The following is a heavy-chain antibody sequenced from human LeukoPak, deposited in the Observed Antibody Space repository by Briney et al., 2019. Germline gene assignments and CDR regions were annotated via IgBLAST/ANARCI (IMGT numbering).Heavy chain of an antibody. Sequence: GGSPRLSCAASGFTFSSYAMSWVRQAPGKGLEWVSAISGSGGSTYYADSVKGRFTISRDNSKNTLYLQMNSLRAEDAAVYYCAKEHSISNTAMVTDYFDYWGQGTLVTVSS. CDR3: AKEHSISNTAMVTDYFDY. D-gene: IGHD5-18*01. J-gene: IGHJ4*02. V-gene: IGHV3-23*01. CDR2: ISGSGGST. CDR1: GFTFSSYA.